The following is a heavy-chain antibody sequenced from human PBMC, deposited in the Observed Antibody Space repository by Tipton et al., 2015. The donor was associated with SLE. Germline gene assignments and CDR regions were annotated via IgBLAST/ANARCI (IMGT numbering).Heavy chain of an antibody. CDR2: IHFGGTT. CDR3: AILDTTPSSF. CDR1: GFTVSSNS. D-gene: IGHD1-1*01. V-gene: IGHV3-53*05. Sequence: SLRLSCAASGFTVSSNSMSWVRQAPGKGLEWVSVIHFGGTTFYVDSVKGRFTISRDISKNTLYLQTNNLGTEDTAVYYCAILDTTPSSFWGQGTLVTVSS. J-gene: IGHJ4*02.